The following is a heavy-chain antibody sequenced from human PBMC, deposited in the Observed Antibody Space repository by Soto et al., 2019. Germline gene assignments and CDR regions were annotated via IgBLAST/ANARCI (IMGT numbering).Heavy chain of an antibody. CDR2: ISAYNGNT. J-gene: IGHJ4*02. CDR1: GYTSTSYG. Sequence: ASVKVSCKASGYTSTSYGISWVRQAPGQGLEWMGWISAYNGNTNYAQKLQGRVTMTTDTSTSTAYMELRSLRSDDTAVYYCARDRGQWLVQNYFDYWGQGTLVTVSS. V-gene: IGHV1-18*01. D-gene: IGHD6-19*01. CDR3: ARDRGQWLVQNYFDY.